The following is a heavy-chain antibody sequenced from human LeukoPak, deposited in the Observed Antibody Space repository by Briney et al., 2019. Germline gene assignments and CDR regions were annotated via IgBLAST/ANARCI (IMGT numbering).Heavy chain of an antibody. V-gene: IGHV3-23*01. CDR3: AKHIRYCNGGSCFTYYYYEMDV. CDR2: ISGSGGST. D-gene: IGHD2-15*01. J-gene: IGHJ6*02. CDR1: GFSFSVYS. Sequence: GGSLRLSCAASGFSFSVYSMSWVRQAPGKGLEWVSAISGSGGSTYYADSVKGRFTISRDNSKNTLYLQMNSLRAEDTAVYYCAKHIRYCNGGSCFTYYYYEMDVWGQGTTVTVSS.